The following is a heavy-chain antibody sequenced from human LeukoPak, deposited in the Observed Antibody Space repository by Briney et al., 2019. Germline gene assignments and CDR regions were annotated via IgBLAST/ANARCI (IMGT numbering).Heavy chain of an antibody. V-gene: IGHV3-53*01. CDR1: GFTVGSNY. CDR2: IYSGGST. CDR3: ARVDGDSYYFDY. D-gene: IGHD4-17*01. Sequence: GGSLRLSCAASGFTVGSNYMSWVRQAPGKGLEWVSVIYSGGSTYYADSVKGRFTISRDNSKNTLYLQMNSLRAEDTAVYYCARVDGDSYYFDYWGQGTLVTVSS. J-gene: IGHJ4*02.